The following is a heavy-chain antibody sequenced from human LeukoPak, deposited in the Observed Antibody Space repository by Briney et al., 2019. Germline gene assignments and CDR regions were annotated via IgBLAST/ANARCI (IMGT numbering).Heavy chain of an antibody. D-gene: IGHD3-10*01. Sequence: GGSLRLSCAASGFTFSSYEMNWVRQAPGKGLEWVSYISSSGSTIYYADSVKGRFTISRDNAKNSLYLQMNSLRAEDTAVYYCASRYYGSGSYTPQLWYYGMDVWGQGTTVTVSS. CDR2: ISSSGSTI. CDR3: ASRYYGSGSYTPQLWYYGMDV. J-gene: IGHJ6*02. V-gene: IGHV3-48*03. CDR1: GFTFSSYE.